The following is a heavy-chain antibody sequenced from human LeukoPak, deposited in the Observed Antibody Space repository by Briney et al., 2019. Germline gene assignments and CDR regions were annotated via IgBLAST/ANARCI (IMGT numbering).Heavy chain of an antibody. CDR2: ISSSSSYI. J-gene: IGHJ4*02. CDR3: ASVSLYGGNEVWYFDY. D-gene: IGHD4-23*01. Sequence: GGSLRLSCAASGFTFSSYSMNWVRQAPGKGLEWVSSISSSSSYIYYADSVKGRFTISRDNAKNSLYLQMNSLRAEDTAVYYCASVSLYGGNEVWYFDYWGQGTLVTVSS. V-gene: IGHV3-21*01. CDR1: GFTFSSYS.